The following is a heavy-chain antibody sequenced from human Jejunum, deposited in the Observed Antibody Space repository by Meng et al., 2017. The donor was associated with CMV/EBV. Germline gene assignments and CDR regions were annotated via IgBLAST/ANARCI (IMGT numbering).Heavy chain of an antibody. CDR1: GDAIINDRYY. J-gene: IGHJ4*02. Sequence: GSGDAIINDRYYWGWVRQPPGKGLEWIGASFSGGSTGYDPSLEGRVIISVDTSKNQFSLILTSVTAADTAVYYCARRERGTMLDYWGQGTVVTVSS. CDR2: SFSGGST. V-gene: IGHV4-39*07. CDR3: ARRERGTMLDY. D-gene: IGHD5-24*01.